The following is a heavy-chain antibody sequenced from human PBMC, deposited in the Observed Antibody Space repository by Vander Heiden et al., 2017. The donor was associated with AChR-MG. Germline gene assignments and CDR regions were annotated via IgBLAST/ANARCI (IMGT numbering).Heavy chain of an antibody. CDR2: ISYDGTNI. D-gene: IGHD5-18*01. J-gene: IGHJ4*02. CDR1: GFRFNSYG. CDR3: AKETTRGYSFGGGLDY. Sequence: QVQLVDSGGGVVQPGRPLRLSCAASGFRFNSYGLHWVRQAPGKGLEWVAVISYDGTNIFYADSVKGRFTISRDNSKNMMYLQIKSLTIEDTAVYYCAKETTRGYSFGGGLDYWGQGTLVAVSS. V-gene: IGHV3-30*18.